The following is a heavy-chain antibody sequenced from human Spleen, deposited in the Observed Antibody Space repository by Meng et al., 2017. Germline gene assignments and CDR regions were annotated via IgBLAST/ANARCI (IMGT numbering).Heavy chain of an antibody. V-gene: IGHV3-23*04. CDR3: ARDQGGFYQDY. CDR2: NSDGTT. Sequence: IQLVESGGGLVQPGGSLRLSCAASGFTLSNYAMSWVRQAPGKGLEWVSDNSDGTTYYADSVKGRFTISRDNSKNTVYLQMNSLRAEDTAVYYCARDQGGFYQDYWGQGTLVTVSS. CDR1: GFTLSNYA. J-gene: IGHJ4*02. D-gene: IGHD3-22*01.